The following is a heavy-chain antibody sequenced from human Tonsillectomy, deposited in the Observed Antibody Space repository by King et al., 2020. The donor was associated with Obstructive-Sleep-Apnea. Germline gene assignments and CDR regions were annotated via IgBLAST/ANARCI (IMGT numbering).Heavy chain of an antibody. J-gene: IGHJ4*02. V-gene: IGHV3-33*06. D-gene: IGHD1-26*01. CDR2: IWYDGNNK. CDR1: GFTFSLYG. CDR3: AKDQSGTYSIFDY. Sequence: VQLVESGGGVVQPGRSLRLSCAASGFTFSLYGMHWVRQAPGKGLEWVAVIWYDGNNKYYADYVKGRFTISRDNSKNTLYLQMNSLRAEDTAVYYCAKDQSGTYSIFDYWGQGTRVTGSS.